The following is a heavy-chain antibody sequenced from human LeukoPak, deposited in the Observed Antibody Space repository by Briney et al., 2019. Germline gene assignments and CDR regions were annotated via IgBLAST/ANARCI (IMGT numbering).Heavy chain of an antibody. CDR3: ARGPNSNRSGLDF. CDR1: GFSFSGHW. J-gene: IGHJ4*02. Sequence: GGSLRLSCTASGFSFSGHWMHWARQLPGKGLVWVSRISPTGSTTSYADSVKGRFTVSRDNAKNTLYLQVNNLRAEDTAVYYCARGPNSNRSGLDFWGQGTLLTVSS. CDR2: ISPTGSTT. V-gene: IGHV3-74*01. D-gene: IGHD1-14*01.